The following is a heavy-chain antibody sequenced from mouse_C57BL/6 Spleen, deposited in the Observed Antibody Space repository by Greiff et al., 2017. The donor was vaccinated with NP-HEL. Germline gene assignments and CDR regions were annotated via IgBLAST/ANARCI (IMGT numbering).Heavy chain of an antibody. J-gene: IGHJ3*01. CDR1: GYAFTNYL. Sequence: VQLVESGAELVRPGTSVKVSCKASGYAFTNYLIEWVKQRPGQGLEWIGVINPGSGGTNYNEKFKGKATLTADKSSSTAYMQLSSLTSEDSAVYFCARKGIYYGSSYGFAYWGQGTLVTVSA. D-gene: IGHD1-1*01. CDR3: ARKGIYYGSSYGFAY. CDR2: INPGSGGT. V-gene: IGHV1-54*01.